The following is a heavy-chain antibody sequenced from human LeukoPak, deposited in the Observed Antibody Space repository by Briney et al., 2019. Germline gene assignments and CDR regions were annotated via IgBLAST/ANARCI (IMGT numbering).Heavy chain of an antibody. CDR1: GFTVSSNY. J-gene: IGHJ3*02. D-gene: IGHD3-9*01. CDR2: IYSGGST. CDR3: ATAYLTGYYEEDAFDI. V-gene: IGHV3-66*01. Sequence: GGSLRLSCAASGFTVSSNYMSWVRQAPGKGLEWVSVIYSGGSTYYADSVKGRFTISRDNSKNTLYLQMNSLRAEDTAVYYCATAYLTGYYEEDAFDIWGQGTMVTVSS.